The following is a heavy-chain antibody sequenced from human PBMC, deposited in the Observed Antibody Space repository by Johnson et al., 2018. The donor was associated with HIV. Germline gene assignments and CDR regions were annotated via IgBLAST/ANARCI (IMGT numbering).Heavy chain of an antibody. CDR2: ISSSGSTI. CDR1: GFTFSDYY. J-gene: IGHJ3*02. CDR3: ARDKRQLELLSGNDAFDI. D-gene: IGHD1-7*01. V-gene: IGHV3-11*04. Sequence: VQVVESGGGLVKPGGSLRLSCAASGFTFSDYYMSWIRQAPGKGLEWVSYISSSGSTIYYADSVKGRFTISRDNAKNSLYLQMNSLRAEDTAVYYCARDKRQLELLSGNDAFDIWGQGTMVTVSS.